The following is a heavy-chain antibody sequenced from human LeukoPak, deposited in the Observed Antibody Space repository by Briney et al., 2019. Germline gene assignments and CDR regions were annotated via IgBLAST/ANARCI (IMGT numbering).Heavy chain of an antibody. V-gene: IGHV4-4*02. Sequence: PSGTLSLTCAVSGGSISSSNWWSWVRQPPGKGLEWIGEIYHSGSTNYNPSLRSRVTISVDKSKNQFSLKLSSVTAADTAVYYCARDPPAVTGNDAYDIWGQGTMVTVSS. CDR1: GGSISSSNW. D-gene: IGHD6-19*01. CDR2: IYHSGST. J-gene: IGHJ3*02. CDR3: ARDPPAVTGNDAYDI.